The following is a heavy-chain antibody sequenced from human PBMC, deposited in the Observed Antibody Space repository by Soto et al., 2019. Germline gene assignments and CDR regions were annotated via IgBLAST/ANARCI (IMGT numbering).Heavy chain of an antibody. V-gene: IGHV3-48*02. J-gene: IGHJ4*02. CDR2: ISGSSSTI. D-gene: IGHD2-15*01. CDR3: ASSPRGGNDY. CDR1: GFTFSSFA. Sequence: GGSLRLSCAASGFTFSSFAMSWVRQAPGKGLDWVSAISGSSSTIYYADSVKGRFTISRDNAKNSLYLQMNSLRDEDTAVYYCASSPRGGNDYWGQGTLVTVSS.